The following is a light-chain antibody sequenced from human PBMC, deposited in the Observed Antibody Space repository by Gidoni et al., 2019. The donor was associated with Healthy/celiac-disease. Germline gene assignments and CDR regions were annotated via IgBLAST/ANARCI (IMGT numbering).Light chain of an antibody. CDR3: QQSYSTPS. CDR1: QSISSY. J-gene: IGKJ3*01. CDR2: AAS. Sequence: DLQITQSPSSLSASVGDRVTITCRASQSISSYLNWYQQKPGKAPKLLIYAASSLQSGVPSRFSGSGSGTDFTLTISSLQPEDFATYYCQQSYSTPSFXPXTKVDIK. V-gene: IGKV1-39*01.